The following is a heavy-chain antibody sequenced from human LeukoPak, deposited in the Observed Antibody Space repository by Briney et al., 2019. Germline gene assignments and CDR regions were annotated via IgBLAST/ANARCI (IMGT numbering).Heavy chain of an antibody. CDR1: GFTFSSYG. CDR3: ARGLLIGGFDY. J-gene: IGHJ4*02. CDR2: IWYDGSNK. Sequence: GRSLRLSCAASGFTFSSYGMHWVRQAPGKGPEWVAVIWYDGSNKYYADSVKGRFTISRDNTKNTLYLQMNSLRAEDTAVYYCARGLLIGGFDYWGQGTLVTVSS. D-gene: IGHD2-15*01. V-gene: IGHV3-33*01.